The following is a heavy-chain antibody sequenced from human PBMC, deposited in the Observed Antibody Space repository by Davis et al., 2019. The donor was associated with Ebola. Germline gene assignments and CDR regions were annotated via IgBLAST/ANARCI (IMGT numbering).Heavy chain of an antibody. CDR2: VYRSGSS. J-gene: IGHJ4*02. V-gene: IGHV4-38-2*02. CDR3: ARDRTPYYYDSTGYYFDY. CDR1: GYSINSGFY. D-gene: IGHD3-22*01. Sequence: PSETLSLTCTVSGYSINSGFYWGWIRQPPGRRLEWIGSVYRSGSSYYNPSLKSRVTISLDTSKNQFSLRLGSVTAADTAVYYCARDRTPYYYDSTGYYFDYWGQGTLVTVSS.